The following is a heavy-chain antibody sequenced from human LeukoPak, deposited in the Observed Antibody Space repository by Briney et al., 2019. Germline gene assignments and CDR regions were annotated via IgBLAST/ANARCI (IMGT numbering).Heavy chain of an antibody. D-gene: IGHD5-18*01. CDR1: GGSISSSSYY. Sequence: SETLSLTCTVSGGSISSSSYYWGWIRQPPGKGLEWIGSIYYSGSTYYNPSLKSRVTISVDTSKNQFSLKPSSVTAADTAVYYCARAFFYSYGSRDAFDIWGQGTMVTVSS. CDR3: ARAFFYSYGSRDAFDI. CDR2: IYYSGST. V-gene: IGHV4-39*07. J-gene: IGHJ3*02.